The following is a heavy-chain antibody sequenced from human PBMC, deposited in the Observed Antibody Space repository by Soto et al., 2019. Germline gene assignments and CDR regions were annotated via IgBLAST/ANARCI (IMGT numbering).Heavy chain of an antibody. V-gene: IGHV1-2*02. CDR3: ARDDGSGSYHSQFDY. J-gene: IGHJ4*02. CDR1: GYTFTGYY. D-gene: IGHD3-10*01. Sequence: ASVKVSCKASGYTFTGYYMHWVRQAPGQGLEWMGWINPNSGGTNYAQKFQGRVTMTRDTSISTAYMELSRLRSDDTAVYYCARDDGSGSYHSQFDYWGQGTLVTVSS. CDR2: INPNSGGT.